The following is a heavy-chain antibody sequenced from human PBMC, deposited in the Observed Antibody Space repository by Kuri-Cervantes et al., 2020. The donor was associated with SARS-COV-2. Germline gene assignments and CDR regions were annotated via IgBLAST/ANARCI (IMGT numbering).Heavy chain of an antibody. V-gene: IGHV3-30*04. D-gene: IGHD2-15*01. Sequence: GSLRLSCAASGFTFSSYAMHWVRQAPGKGLEWVAVISYDGSNKYYADSVKGRFTISRDNSKNTLYLQMNSLRAEDTAVYYCARDSPVKSRLLPLGSGAFDIWGQGTMVTVSS. CDR3: ARDSPVKSRLLPLGSGAFDI. CDR1: GFTFSSYA. J-gene: IGHJ3*02. CDR2: ISYDGSNK.